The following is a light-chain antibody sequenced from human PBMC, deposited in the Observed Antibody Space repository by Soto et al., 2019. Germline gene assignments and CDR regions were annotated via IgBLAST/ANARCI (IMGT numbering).Light chain of an antibody. CDR3: QQSYITPIT. CDR2: AAS. CDR1: QSITKS. J-gene: IGKJ5*01. V-gene: IGKV1-39*01. Sequence: DIQMTQSPSSLSASIGDSITATCRANQSITKSLNWYQKKPGAAPRLLIRAASGLHSGVPSRFSGSRSGTDFTLTISSLEPDDVATYYCQQSYITPITFGQGTRLEIK.